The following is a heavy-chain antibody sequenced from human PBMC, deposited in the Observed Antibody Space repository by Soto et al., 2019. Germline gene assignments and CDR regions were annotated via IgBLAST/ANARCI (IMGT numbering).Heavy chain of an antibody. V-gene: IGHV4-4*02. D-gene: IGHD5-12*01. CDR1: GDSISSHNW. CDR2: IYHGGST. Sequence: QVQLQESGPGLVKPSGTLSLTCAVSGDSISSHNWWTWVRQPPGRGLEWIGEIYHGGSTSYNPSLKSRVIISVDQSKNLFSLHLNSVTPADTAVYFCAKYSGHDWVALDYWGQGTLVTVSS. CDR3: AKYSGHDWVALDY. J-gene: IGHJ4*02.